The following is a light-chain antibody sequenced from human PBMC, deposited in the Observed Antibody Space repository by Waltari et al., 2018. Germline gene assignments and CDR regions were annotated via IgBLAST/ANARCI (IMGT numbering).Light chain of an antibody. CDR2: EVN. CDR1: SSDVGGYNY. CDR3: TSYAGSHNWV. J-gene: IGLJ2*01. V-gene: IGLV2-8*01. Sequence: QSALTQPPPASGSPGQSVTIPCTGTSSDVGGYNYVSGYQNHPGKAPKLMFSEVNKRPSGVPDRFSGSKSGNTASLTGSGLRADDEADYYGTSYAGSHNWVFGGGTKLTVL.